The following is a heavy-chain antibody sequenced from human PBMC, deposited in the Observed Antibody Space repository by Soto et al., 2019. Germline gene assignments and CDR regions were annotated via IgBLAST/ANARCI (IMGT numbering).Heavy chain of an antibody. CDR2: ISYDGSNK. Sequence: GGSLRLSCAASGFTFSSYGMHWVRQAPGKGLEWVAVISYDGSNKYYADSVKGRFTISRDNSKNTLYLQMNSLRAEDTAVYYCAKNYYGMDVWGQGTTVTVSS. J-gene: IGHJ6*02. CDR3: AKNYYGMDV. V-gene: IGHV3-30*18. CDR1: GFTFSSYG.